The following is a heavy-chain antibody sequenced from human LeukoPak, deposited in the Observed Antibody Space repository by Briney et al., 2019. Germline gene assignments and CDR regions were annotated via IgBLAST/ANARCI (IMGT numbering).Heavy chain of an antibody. D-gene: IGHD6-13*01. CDR3: ARARIAGVFDY. CDR2: IYYSGST. J-gene: IGHJ4*02. CDR1: GGSISGYY. V-gene: IGHV4-59*01. Sequence: SETLSLTCTVSGGSISGYYWNWIRQPPGKGLEWIGYIYYSGSTNYNPSLNSRVTISLDTSNNQFSLRLSSVTAADTGVYYCARARIAGVFDYWGQGTLVTVSS.